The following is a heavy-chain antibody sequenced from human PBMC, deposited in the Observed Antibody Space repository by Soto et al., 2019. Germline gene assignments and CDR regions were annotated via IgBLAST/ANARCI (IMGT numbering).Heavy chain of an antibody. CDR1: GFTFSSYA. Sequence: EVQLLESGGGLVQPGGSLRLSCAASGFTFSSYAMNWVRQAPGKGLEWVSVISGSGDSTYYADSVKGRFTISRDNSKNTLNLQMNNRRADDTAVYYSAKRGSGSYFAYVGQGTLGTVSS. CDR2: ISGSGDST. V-gene: IGHV3-23*01. CDR3: AKRGSGSYFAY. D-gene: IGHD1-26*01. J-gene: IGHJ4*02.